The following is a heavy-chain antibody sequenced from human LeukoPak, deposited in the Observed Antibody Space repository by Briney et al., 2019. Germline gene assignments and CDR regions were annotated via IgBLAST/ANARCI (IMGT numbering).Heavy chain of an antibody. Sequence: AGGSLRLSCAASGFTFSSYAMHGVRQAPGKGLEWVAVISYDGSNKYYADSVKGRFTISRDNSKNTLYLQMNSLRAEDTAVYYCASPIAAAYWGQGTLVTVSS. J-gene: IGHJ4*02. CDR2: ISYDGSNK. V-gene: IGHV3-30-3*01. CDR1: GFTFSSYA. D-gene: IGHD6-13*01. CDR3: ASPIAAAY.